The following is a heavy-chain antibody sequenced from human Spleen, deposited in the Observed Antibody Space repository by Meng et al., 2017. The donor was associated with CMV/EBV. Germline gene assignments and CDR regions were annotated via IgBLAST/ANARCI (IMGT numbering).Heavy chain of an antibody. CDR2: INPDGRTT. CDR3: LRADGTYYGWFDP. V-gene: IGHV3-74*01. Sequence: GGSLRLSCGTSGFTFSSYWMHWVRQAPGRGLVWVSRINPDGRTTNYADSVRGRFTISRDNAKSTLYLQMNSLGVEDTAVYYCLRADGTYYGWFDPWGQGTLVTVSS. J-gene: IGHJ5*02. D-gene: IGHD1-26*01. CDR1: GFTFSSYW.